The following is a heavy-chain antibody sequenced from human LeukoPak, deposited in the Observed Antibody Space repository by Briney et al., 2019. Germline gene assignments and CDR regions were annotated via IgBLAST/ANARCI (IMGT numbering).Heavy chain of an antibody. CDR3: AKDSRLKRSYSSGWNLFDY. CDR1: GFTFSSYG. Sequence: GRSLRLSCAASGFTFSSYGMHWVRQAPGKGLEWVAVISYDGSNKYYADSVKGRFTISRDNSKNTLYLQKNSLRAEDTAVYYCAKDSRLKRSYSSGWNLFDYWGQGTLVTVSS. D-gene: IGHD6-19*01. CDR2: ISYDGSNK. V-gene: IGHV3-30*18. J-gene: IGHJ4*02.